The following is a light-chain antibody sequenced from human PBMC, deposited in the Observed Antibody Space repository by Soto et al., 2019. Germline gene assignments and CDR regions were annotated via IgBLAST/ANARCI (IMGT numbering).Light chain of an antibody. CDR3: QQYGGSPRT. CDR2: GAS. CDR1: QTIGTN. V-gene: IGKV3-20*01. Sequence: IIFPQSPSTLSVSPGGRATLSCRASQTIGTNLVWYRQKPGQAPRLLIYGASTRATGIPDRFSGSGSGTDFTLTISRLEPEDFAVYYCQQYGGSPRTFGQGTKVDIK. J-gene: IGKJ1*01.